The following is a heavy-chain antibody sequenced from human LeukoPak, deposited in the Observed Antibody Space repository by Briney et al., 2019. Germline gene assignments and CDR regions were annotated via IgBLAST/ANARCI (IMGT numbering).Heavy chain of an antibody. CDR3: ARDFGGTGKYDAFDI. V-gene: IGHV3-53*01. CDR2: IYSGGST. CDR1: GSTVSSNY. D-gene: IGHD1-1*01. J-gene: IGHJ3*02. Sequence: GGSLRLSCAASGSTVSSNYMSWVRQAPGKGLEWVSVIYSGGSTYYADSVKGRFTISRDNSKNTLYLQMNSLRAEDTAVYYCARDFGGTGKYDAFDIWGQGTMVTVSS.